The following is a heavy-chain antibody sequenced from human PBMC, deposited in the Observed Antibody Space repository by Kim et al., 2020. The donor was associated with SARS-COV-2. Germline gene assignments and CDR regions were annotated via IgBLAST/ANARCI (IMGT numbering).Heavy chain of an antibody. CDR2: IYYSGST. Sequence: SETLSLTCTVSGGSISSYYWSWIRQPPGKGLEWIGYIYYSGSTNYNPSLKSRVTISVDTSKNQFSLKLSSVTAADTAVYYCARDRDYGSGSYRGGFDYWGQGTLVTVSS. D-gene: IGHD3-10*01. V-gene: IGHV4-59*13. J-gene: IGHJ4*02. CDR3: ARDRDYGSGSYRGGFDY. CDR1: GGSISSYY.